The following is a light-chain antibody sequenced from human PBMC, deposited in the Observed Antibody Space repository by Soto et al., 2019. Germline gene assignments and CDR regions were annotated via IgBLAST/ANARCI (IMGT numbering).Light chain of an antibody. CDR1: SSDVGGSNY. Sequence: QSVLTQPASVSGSPGQSITVSCTGISSDVGGSNYVSCYQQHPGKAPRLIIFDVNNRPSGVSPRFSGSKSGNTASLTLSGLQAEDESHYFCTSYRRGPLYDFGTGTKVTV. CDR3: TSYRRGPLYD. CDR2: DVN. V-gene: IGLV2-14*03. J-gene: IGLJ1*01.